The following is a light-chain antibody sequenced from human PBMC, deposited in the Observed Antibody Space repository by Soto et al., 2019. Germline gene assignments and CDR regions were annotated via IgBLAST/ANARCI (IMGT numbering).Light chain of an antibody. Sequence: DIQMDQSPSSLSASVGDRVTITCRASQSISSYLNWYQQRPGTAPKLLIHTASSLESVVPSRFSGSGSGTHFPLTITSLQPEDFATYYCQQSFNTLPYTVGQGTKLE. CDR2: TAS. J-gene: IGKJ2*01. CDR3: QQSFNTLPYT. V-gene: IGKV1-39*01. CDR1: QSISSY.